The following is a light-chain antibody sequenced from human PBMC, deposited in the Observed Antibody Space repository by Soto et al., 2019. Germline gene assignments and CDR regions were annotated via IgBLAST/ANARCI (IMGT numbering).Light chain of an antibody. CDR3: QQYGSSPPWT. V-gene: IGKV3-20*01. J-gene: IGKJ1*01. Sequence: EIVLTQSPGTLSLSPGERATLSCRASQSVSDNYLAWYQQKPGQAPRLLIYGAFTRATGIPDRFSGSGSGTDFSLTISRLEPEDFAVYYRQQYGSSPPWTFGQGTTVEIK. CDR1: QSVSDNY. CDR2: GAF.